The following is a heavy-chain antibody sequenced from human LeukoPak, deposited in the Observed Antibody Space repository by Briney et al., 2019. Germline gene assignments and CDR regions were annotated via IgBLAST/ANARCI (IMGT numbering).Heavy chain of an antibody. Sequence: GAPVKVSCKASGYTFTGYYIHWVRQAPGQGLEWMGWINPNSGGTNYAQKFQGRVTMTRDTSISTAYMELSSLISDDTAAYYCARDPGSNWFDPWGQGTLVTVSS. J-gene: IGHJ5*02. CDR3: ARDPGSNWFDP. V-gene: IGHV1-2*02. D-gene: IGHD3-10*01. CDR2: INPNSGGT. CDR1: GYTFTGYY.